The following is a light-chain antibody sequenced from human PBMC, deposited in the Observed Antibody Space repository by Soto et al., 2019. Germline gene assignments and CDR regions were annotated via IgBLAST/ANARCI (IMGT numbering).Light chain of an antibody. J-gene: IGLJ3*02. CDR1: SGSVSGSNY. V-gene: IGLV8-61*01. CDR2: NAN. CDR3: MLYMGSGIWV. Sequence: QTVVTQEPSFSVSPGGTVTLTCGLSSGSVSGSNYPSWYQQTPGQAPRTLIYNANTHSSGVPDRFSGSILWKKAALTITGAQADDDSHYYCMLYMGSGIWVFGGGTKVTVL.